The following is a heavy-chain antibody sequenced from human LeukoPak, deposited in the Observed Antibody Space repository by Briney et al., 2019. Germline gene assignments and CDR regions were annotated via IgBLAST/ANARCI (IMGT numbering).Heavy chain of an antibody. D-gene: IGHD1-26*01. CDR3: GWALGVCYYYGMDV. V-gene: IGHV1-69*13. J-gene: IGHJ6*02. Sequence: SVKVSCKPSGGTFSSYAISWVRQAPGQGLEWMGGIIPIFGTANYAQKFQGRVTITADESTSTAYMELSSLRSEDTAVYYCGWALGVCYYYGMDVWGQGTTVTVSS. CDR2: IIPIFGTA. CDR1: GGTFSSYA.